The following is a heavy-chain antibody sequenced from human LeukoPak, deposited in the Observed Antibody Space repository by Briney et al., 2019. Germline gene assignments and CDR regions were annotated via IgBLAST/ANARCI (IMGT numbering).Heavy chain of an antibody. V-gene: IGHV4-59*01. CDR1: GGSISSYY. Sequence: PSETLSLTCTVSGGSISSYYWSWIRQPPGKGLERIGYIYYSGSTNYNPSLKSRVTISVDTPKNQFSLKLSSVTAADTAVYYCARGEYSSSHPLLNFDYWGQGTLVTVSS. J-gene: IGHJ4*02. D-gene: IGHD6-6*01. CDR3: ARGEYSSSHPLLNFDY. CDR2: IYYSGST.